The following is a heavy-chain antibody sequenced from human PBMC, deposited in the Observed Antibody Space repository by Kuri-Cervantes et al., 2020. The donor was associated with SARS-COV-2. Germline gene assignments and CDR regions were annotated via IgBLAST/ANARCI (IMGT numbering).Heavy chain of an antibody. V-gene: IGHV1-18*01. CDR2: ISTFNGNT. CDR3: ARIFSSYFDY. J-gene: IGHJ4*02. D-gene: IGHD3-9*01. CDR1: GYTFTSYG. Sequence: ASVKVSCKASGYTFTSYGISWVRQAPGQGLEWMGWISTFNGNTKYAQSFQERVTMTTDTSTSTAYLVVRSLKSDDTAVYYCARIFSSYFDYWGQGTLVTVSS.